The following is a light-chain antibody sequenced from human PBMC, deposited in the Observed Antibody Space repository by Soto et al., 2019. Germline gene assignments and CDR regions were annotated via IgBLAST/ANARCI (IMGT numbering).Light chain of an antibody. V-gene: IGLV2-8*01. J-gene: IGLJ2*01. CDR3: SIYAGGDSVI. CDR2: EGT. Sequence: QSALTQPPSASGSPGQSVTISCTGTSSDVGSYFYVSWYQQHPGKAPKLIIYEGTKRPSGVPDRVSGSKSGNTASLTVSGLQVVDEADYYCSIYAGGDSVIFGGGTQLTVL. CDR1: SSDVGSYFY.